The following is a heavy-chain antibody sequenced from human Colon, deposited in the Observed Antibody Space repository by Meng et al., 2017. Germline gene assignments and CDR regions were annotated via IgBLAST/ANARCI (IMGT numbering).Heavy chain of an antibody. Sequence: QVPLPPWGAGLLQPSETLSLPWAVYGGSFSGYSWSWIRQPPGKGLEWIGEINHTGNTGYNPSLKSRLTISVDTSKNQFSLNLSSVTAADTALYYCARSVRLGVAGKSGAYWGQGTLVTVSS. D-gene: IGHD6-19*01. J-gene: IGHJ4*02. CDR3: ARSVRLGVAGKSGAY. CDR1: GGSFSGYS. V-gene: IGHV4-34*01. CDR2: INHTGNT.